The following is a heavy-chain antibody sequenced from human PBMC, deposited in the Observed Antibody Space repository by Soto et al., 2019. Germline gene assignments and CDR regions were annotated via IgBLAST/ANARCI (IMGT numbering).Heavy chain of an antibody. CDR3: AKTFSSSYYYYYGMDV. CDR2: IYPGDSDT. Sequence: GESLKISCNGSGYSFTSYWICWVRQMPWKGLEWMGIIYPGDSDTRYSPSFQGQVTISADKSISTAYLQWSSLKASDTAMYYCAKTFSSSYYYYYGMDVWGQGTTVTVSS. V-gene: IGHV5-51*01. D-gene: IGHD6-6*01. J-gene: IGHJ6*02. CDR1: GYSFTSYW.